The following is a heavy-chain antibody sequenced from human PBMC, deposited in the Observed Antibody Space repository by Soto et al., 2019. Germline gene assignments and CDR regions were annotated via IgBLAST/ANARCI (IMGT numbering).Heavy chain of an antibody. CDR3: ARQCGGGCSNAFDL. D-gene: IGHD2-21*01. J-gene: IGHJ3*01. CDR1: GFTVSSNF. Sequence: HLVESGGGLVQPGGSLRLSCAASGFTVSSNFMNWVRQTPGKGLEWLAVLYPGPGTYYSDSVKERCTISRDNSKNKLFLQLDVRRAEDTAMYYCARQCGGGCSNAFDLWGQGTVVTVSP. CDR2: LYPGPGT. V-gene: IGHV3-66*04.